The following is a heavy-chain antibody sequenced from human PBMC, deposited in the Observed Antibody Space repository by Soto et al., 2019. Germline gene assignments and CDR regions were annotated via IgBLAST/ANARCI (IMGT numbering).Heavy chain of an antibody. D-gene: IGHD3-10*01. J-gene: IGHJ4*02. Sequence: EVQLLESGGGLVQPGGSLRLSCVASGFTFSSYAMSWVRQAPGRGLEWVSGITGNGFGTYYADSVQGRFAISRDYSKNTLYLKMNSLRAEDTAVSICAKVRVRTRSGSIKSVIAFWGQGTLVTVSS. CDR2: ITGNGFGT. V-gene: IGHV3-23*01. CDR1: GFTFSSYA. CDR3: AKVRVRTRSGSIKSVIAF.